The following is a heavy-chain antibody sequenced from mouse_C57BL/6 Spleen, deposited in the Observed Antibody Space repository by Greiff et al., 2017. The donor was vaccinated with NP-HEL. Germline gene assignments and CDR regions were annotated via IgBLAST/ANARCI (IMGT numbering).Heavy chain of an antibody. Sequence: QVQLKESGPGLVQPSQRLSITCTVSGFSLTSYGVHWVRQSPGKGLEWLGVIWSGGSTDYNAAFISRLSISKDNSKSQVFFKMNSLQADDTAIYYCARKTPGDYGYAMDYWGQGTSVTVSS. J-gene: IGHJ4*01. CDR3: ARKTPGDYGYAMDY. CDR1: GFSLTSYG. CDR2: IWSGGST. V-gene: IGHV2-2*01. D-gene: IGHD2-4*01.